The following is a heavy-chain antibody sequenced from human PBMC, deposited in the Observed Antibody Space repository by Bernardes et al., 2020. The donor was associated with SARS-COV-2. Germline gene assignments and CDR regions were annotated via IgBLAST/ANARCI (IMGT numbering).Heavy chain of an antibody. J-gene: IGHJ4*02. CDR2: IKQDGSEK. D-gene: IGHD6-6*01. CDR3: ARVSGSSWYMDY. Sequence: GGSLRLSCAASGFTFSSSWMSWVRQAPGKGLEWVANIKQDGSEKYYVDSVKGRFTISRDNAKNSLYLQMKSLRAEDTAVYYCARVSGSSWYMDYWGQGTLVTVSS. V-gene: IGHV3-7*01. CDR1: GFTFSSSW.